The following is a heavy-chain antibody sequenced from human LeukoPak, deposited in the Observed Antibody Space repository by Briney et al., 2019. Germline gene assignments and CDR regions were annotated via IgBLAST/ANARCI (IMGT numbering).Heavy chain of an antibody. D-gene: IGHD1-14*01. V-gene: IGHV3-9*01. Sequence: QPGRSLRLSCAASGFTFDDYAMHWVRQAPGKGLEWVSGISWNSGSIGYADSVKGRFIISRDNAKNSLYLQMNSLRAEDTALYYCAKDIGLPEGSQAFDIWGQGTMVTVSS. J-gene: IGHJ3*02. CDR1: GFTFDDYA. CDR2: ISWNSGSI. CDR3: AKDIGLPEGSQAFDI.